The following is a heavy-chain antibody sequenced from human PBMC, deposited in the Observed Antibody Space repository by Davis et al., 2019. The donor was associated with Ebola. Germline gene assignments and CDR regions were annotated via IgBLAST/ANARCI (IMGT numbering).Heavy chain of an antibody. CDR1: GDAVNSGSAY. CDR3: ARERRYFGWWSSRVHDK. J-gene: IGHJ4*02. D-gene: IGHD3-9*01. V-gene: IGHV4-61*01. Sequence: PLETLSLTCSVAGDAVNSGSAYWSWIRQTPGKGLEWISYINYSGFKDNNPSLRGRVTTSLDSSKNQFSLKMTSVTAADTAVYYCARERRYFGWWSSRVHDKWGQGILVLVSS. CDR2: INYSGFK.